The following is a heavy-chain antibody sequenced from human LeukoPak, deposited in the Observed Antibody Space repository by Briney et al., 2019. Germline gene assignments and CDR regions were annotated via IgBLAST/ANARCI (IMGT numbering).Heavy chain of an antibody. V-gene: IGHV3-20*04. CDR3: ARVTIAARPVDAFDI. J-gene: IGHJ3*02. CDR1: GFTFDDYG. Sequence: GGSLRLSCAAPGFTFDDYGMSWVRQAPGKGLEWVSGINWNGGSTGYADSVKGRFTISRDNAKNSLYLQMNSLRAEDTAVYYCARVTIAARPVDAFDIWGQGTMVTVSS. CDR2: INWNGGST. D-gene: IGHD6-6*01.